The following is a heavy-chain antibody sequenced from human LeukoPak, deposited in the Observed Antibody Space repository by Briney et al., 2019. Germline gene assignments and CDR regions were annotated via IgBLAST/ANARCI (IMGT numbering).Heavy chain of an antibody. CDR2: IRSKAYGGTT. CDR1: GFTFGDYA. J-gene: IGHJ6*03. CDR3: TRDRRYYYDSSGYISLYYYYYMDV. D-gene: IGHD3-22*01. Sequence: GSLRLSCTASGFTFGDYAMSWFRQAPGKGLEWVGFIRSKAYGGTTEYAASVKGRFTISRDDSKSIAYLQMNSLKTEDTAVYYCTRDRRYYYDSSGYISLYYYYYMDVWGKGTTVTVSS. V-gene: IGHV3-49*03.